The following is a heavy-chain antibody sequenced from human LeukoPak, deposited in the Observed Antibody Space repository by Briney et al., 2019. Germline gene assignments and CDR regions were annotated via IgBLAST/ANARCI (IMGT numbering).Heavy chain of an antibody. CDR1: GFIFSSYS. CDR2: ISSSSTTI. Sequence: GGSLRLSCAASGFIFSSYSMNWVRQAPGKGREWLSYISSSSTTIYYADSVKGRFTISRDNAKNSLYLQMNSLKAEDTAVYYCARNRFPITGTTNNYYYMDVWGKGTTVTVFS. CDR3: ARNRFPITGTTNNYYYMDV. J-gene: IGHJ6*03. V-gene: IGHV3-48*04. D-gene: IGHD1-7*01.